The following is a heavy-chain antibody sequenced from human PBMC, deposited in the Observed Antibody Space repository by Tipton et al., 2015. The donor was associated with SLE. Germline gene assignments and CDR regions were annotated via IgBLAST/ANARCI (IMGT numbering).Heavy chain of an antibody. J-gene: IGHJ4*02. CDR2: IYYSGST. CDR1: GGSFSGYY. Sequence: TLSLTCAVYGGSFSGYYWSWIRQPPGKGLEWIGYIYYSGSTYYNPSLKSRVTISVDTSKNQFSLKLSSVTAADTAVYYCASSYYDSSGGRADWGQGTLVTVSS. D-gene: IGHD3-22*01. V-gene: IGHV4-30-4*01. CDR3: ASSYYDSSGGRAD.